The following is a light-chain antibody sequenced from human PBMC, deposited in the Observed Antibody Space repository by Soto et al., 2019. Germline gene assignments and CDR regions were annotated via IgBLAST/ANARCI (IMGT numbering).Light chain of an antibody. Sequence: QSALTQPASVSGSPGQSITISCTGTSSDVGSYNLVSWYQQHPGKAPKLMIYEDNERPSGVSNRFSASKSGNTASLTISGLQAEDEADYYCCSYASSTWVFGGGTQLTVL. J-gene: IGLJ3*02. V-gene: IGLV2-23*01. CDR2: EDN. CDR3: CSYASSTWV. CDR1: SSDVGSYNL.